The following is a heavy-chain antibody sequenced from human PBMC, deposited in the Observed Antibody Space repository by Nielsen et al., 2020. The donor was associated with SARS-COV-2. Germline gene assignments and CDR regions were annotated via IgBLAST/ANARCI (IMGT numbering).Heavy chain of an antibody. CDR1: GFTFSSYA. Sequence: GESLKISCAASGFTFSSYAMSWVRQAPGKGLEWVSAISGSGGSTYYADSVKGRFTISRDNSKNTLYLQMNSLRAEETAVYYCAKGFYGSGSCAFDIWGQGTMVTVSS. CDR2: ISGSGGST. CDR3: AKGFYGSGSCAFDI. V-gene: IGHV3-23*01. D-gene: IGHD3-10*01. J-gene: IGHJ3*02.